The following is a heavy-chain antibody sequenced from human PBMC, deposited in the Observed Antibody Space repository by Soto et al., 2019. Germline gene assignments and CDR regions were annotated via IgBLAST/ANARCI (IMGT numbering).Heavy chain of an antibody. CDR2: INPSGGST. Sequence: QVQLVQSGAEVKKPGASVKVSCKASGYTFTSYYMHWVRQAPGQGLEWMGIINPSGGSTSYAQKFQGRVTMTRDTSTSTVYMELSSLGSEDTAVYYCARVISSSSSDYYYGMDVWGQGTTVTVSS. CDR1: GYTFTSYY. V-gene: IGHV1-46*01. CDR3: ARVISSSSSDYYYGMDV. J-gene: IGHJ6*02. D-gene: IGHD6-6*01.